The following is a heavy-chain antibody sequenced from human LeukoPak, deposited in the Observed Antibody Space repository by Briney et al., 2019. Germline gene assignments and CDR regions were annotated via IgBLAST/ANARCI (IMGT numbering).Heavy chain of an antibody. D-gene: IGHD3-16*02. CDR1: GFTFSTYG. V-gene: IGHV3-23*01. CDR2: ISGSAATT. CDR3: ARSGFLITFGGVIS. J-gene: IGHJ5*02. Sequence: GGTLRLSCAASGFTFSTYGMTWVRQAPGKGLEWVSAISGSAATTFYADSVKGRFTISRDNAKNSLYLQMNSLRAEDTAIYYCARSGFLITFGGVISWGQGTLVTVSS.